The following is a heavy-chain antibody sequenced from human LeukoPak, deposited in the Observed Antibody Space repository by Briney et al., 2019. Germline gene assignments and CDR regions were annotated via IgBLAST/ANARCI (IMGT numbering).Heavy chain of an antibody. Sequence: GESLKISCKDSGYSYNSYWIGWVRQMPGKGLEWMGIIYLADSDTRYSPSFQGQVTISADKSINTAYLQWSSLRASDTAMYYCARPKTETGYDAFDIWGQGTMVSVSS. CDR2: IYLADSDT. CDR3: ARPKTETGYDAFDI. J-gene: IGHJ3*02. CDR1: GYSYNSYW. D-gene: IGHD2-15*01. V-gene: IGHV5-51*01.